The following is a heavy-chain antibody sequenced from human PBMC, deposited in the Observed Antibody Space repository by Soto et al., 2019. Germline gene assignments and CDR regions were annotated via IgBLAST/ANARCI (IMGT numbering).Heavy chain of an antibody. CDR1: GFTFTSSA. CDR2: IVVGSGNT. CDR3: AADLKGIAVAGEHVGY. Sequence: ASVKVSCKASGFTFTSSAVQWVRQARGQRLEWIGWIVVGSGNTNYAQKFQERVTITRDMSTSTAYMELSSLRSEDTAVYYCAADLKGIAVAGEHVGYWGQGTLVTVSS. V-gene: IGHV1-58*01. D-gene: IGHD6-19*01. J-gene: IGHJ4*02.